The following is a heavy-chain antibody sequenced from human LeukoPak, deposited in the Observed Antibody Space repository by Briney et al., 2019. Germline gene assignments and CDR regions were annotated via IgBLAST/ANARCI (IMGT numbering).Heavy chain of an antibody. Sequence: GGSLRLSCAASGFTFTGHTMTWLRQAPGKGLEWVSIIGGRDDRTYYADSVEGRFTIPRDNSKNILYLQMSSLRVEDTAVFYCARDGFVGAADYWGQGTLVTVSS. CDR1: GFTFTGHT. CDR3: ARDGFVGAADY. D-gene: IGHD6-13*01. CDR2: IGGRDDRT. V-gene: IGHV3-23*01. J-gene: IGHJ4*02.